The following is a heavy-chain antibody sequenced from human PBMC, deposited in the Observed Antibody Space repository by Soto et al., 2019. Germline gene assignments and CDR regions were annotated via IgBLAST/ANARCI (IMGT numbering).Heavy chain of an antibody. CDR1: GYTFTSYY. V-gene: IGHV1-18*04. D-gene: IGHD3-9*01. J-gene: IGHJ3*02. CDR3: ARVPRDILTGYYSSRAAFDI. Sequence: ASVKVSCKASGYTFTSYYMHWVRQAPGQGLEWMGWISAYNGNTNYAQKLQGRVTMTTDTSTSTAYMELRSLRSDDTAVYYCARVPRDILTGYYSSRAAFDIWGQGTMVTVSS. CDR2: ISAYNGNT.